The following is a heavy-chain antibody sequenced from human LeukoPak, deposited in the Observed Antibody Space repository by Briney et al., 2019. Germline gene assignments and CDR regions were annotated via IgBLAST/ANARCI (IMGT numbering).Heavy chain of an antibody. D-gene: IGHD3-22*01. CDR3: ARSPYDSSAYFDY. Sequence: GGSLRLSCAASGFTFSSYYMNWVRQAPGKGLEWVSYISSSSSTIYYADSVKGRFTISRDNAKNSLYLQMNSLRAEDTAVYYCARSPYDSSAYFDYWGQGTLVTVSS. CDR1: GFTFSSYY. CDR2: ISSSSSTI. V-gene: IGHV3-48*01. J-gene: IGHJ4*02.